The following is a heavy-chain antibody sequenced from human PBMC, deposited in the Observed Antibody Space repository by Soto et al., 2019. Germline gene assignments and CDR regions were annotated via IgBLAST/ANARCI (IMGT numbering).Heavy chain of an antibody. CDR3: AKANKKNDVEYFDH. D-gene: IGHD1-1*01. V-gene: IGHV3-23*01. CDR1: GFTFSIYA. CDR2: IIASGGMR. Sequence: RLSCAASGFTFSIYAMTWVRQAPGKGLEWVSSIIASGGMRYYTESVKGRFTISRDNSKKTLYLEMNNLRAEDTAVYYCAKANKKNDVEYFDHWGQGTLVTVSS. J-gene: IGHJ4*02.